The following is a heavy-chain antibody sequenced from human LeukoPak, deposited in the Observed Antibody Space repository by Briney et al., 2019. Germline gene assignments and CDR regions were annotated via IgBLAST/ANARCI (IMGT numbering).Heavy chain of an antibody. Sequence: SVKVSCKASGGTFSSYAISWVRQAPGQGLEWMGGIIPIFGTANYAQKFRGRVTITADESTSTAYMELSSLRSEDTAVYYCARDQWDYYYGMDVWGQGTTVTVSS. D-gene: IGHD1-26*01. CDR1: GGTFSSYA. J-gene: IGHJ6*02. CDR2: IIPIFGTA. CDR3: ARDQWDYYYGMDV. V-gene: IGHV1-69*13.